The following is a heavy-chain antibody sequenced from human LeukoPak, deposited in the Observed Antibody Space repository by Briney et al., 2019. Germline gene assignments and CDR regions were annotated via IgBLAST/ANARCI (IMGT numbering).Heavy chain of an antibody. J-gene: IGHJ4*02. D-gene: IGHD1-26*01. V-gene: IGHV3-11*01. CDR2: ISGTGNNK. CDR1: GFTFSHYY. CDR3: ARDYSESEYFFDY. Sequence: GGSLRLSCVTSGFTFSHYYMTWIRQAPGKGLEWVSYISGTGNNKYYADSVKGRFTISRHNAQNSLYLQMSSLRAEDTAMYYCARDYSESEYFFDYWGQGSLVAVSS.